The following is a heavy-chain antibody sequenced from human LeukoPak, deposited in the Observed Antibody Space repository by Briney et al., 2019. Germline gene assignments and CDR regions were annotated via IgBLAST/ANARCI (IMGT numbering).Heavy chain of an antibody. J-gene: IGHJ4*02. V-gene: IGHV1-69*13. CDR2: IIPIFGTA. CDR3: AGGAPNWGFDY. D-gene: IGHD7-27*01. Sequence: SVKVSCKASGGIFSSYAIGWVRQAPGQGLEWMGGIIPIFGTANYAQKFQGRVTITADESTSTAYMELSSLRSEDTAVYYCAGGAPNWGFDYWGQGTLVTVSS. CDR1: GGIFSSYA.